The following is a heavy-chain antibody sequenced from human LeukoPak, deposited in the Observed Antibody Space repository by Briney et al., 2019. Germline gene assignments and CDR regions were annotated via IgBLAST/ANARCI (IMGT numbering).Heavy chain of an antibody. CDR2: IYIDGYT. V-gene: IGHV3-66*02. D-gene: IGHD5-24*01. J-gene: IGHJ4*02. CDR3: ARDPRDGYGHFDH. CDR1: GFTFSGNH. Sequence: PGGSLRLSCAASGFTFSGNHMNWVRQAPGKGLEWISVIYIDGYTYYADSVKGRFTISRDNSKNTLYLQMNSLKPDDTAIYYCARDPRDGYGHFDHWGQGTLVTVSP.